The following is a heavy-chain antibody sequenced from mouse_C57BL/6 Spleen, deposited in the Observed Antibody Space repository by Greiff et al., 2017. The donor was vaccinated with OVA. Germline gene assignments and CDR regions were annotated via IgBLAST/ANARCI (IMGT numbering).Heavy chain of an antibody. V-gene: IGHV5-17*01. D-gene: IGHD1-1*01. CDR2: ISSGSSTI. CDR1: GFTFSDYG. Sequence: EVHLVESGGGLVKPGGSLKLSCAASGFTFSDYGMHWVRQAPEKGLEWVAYISSGSSTIYYADTVKGLFTISRDNAKNTLFLQMTSLRSEDTAMYYCARNYGVGAMDYWGQGTSVTVSS. J-gene: IGHJ4*01. CDR3: ARNYGVGAMDY.